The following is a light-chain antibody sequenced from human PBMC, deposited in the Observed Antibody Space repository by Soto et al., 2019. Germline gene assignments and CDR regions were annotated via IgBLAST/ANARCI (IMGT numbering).Light chain of an antibody. CDR1: QSVSGSY. V-gene: IGKV3-20*01. J-gene: IGKJ3*01. Sequence: EIVLTQSPGTLSLSPGERATLSCRASQSVSGSYLAWYQQKPGQAPRLLIYGASSRATGIPDWFSGSGSGTYFPLTISRLEPEDVTVYYCQQYVTSPTFGPGTKVDIK. CDR3: QQYVTSPT. CDR2: GAS.